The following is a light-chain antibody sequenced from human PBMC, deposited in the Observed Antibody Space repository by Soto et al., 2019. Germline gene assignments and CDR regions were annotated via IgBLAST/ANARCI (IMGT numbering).Light chain of an antibody. Sequence: EIVMTQSPATLSVSPGERATLSCRASQSVSSNLAWYQQKPGQAPRLLIYGASTRATGIPARFSGSGSGTAFTIPISSLQSADFALYYCQQYDNWPPYTFGQGTMLEIK. V-gene: IGKV3-15*01. CDR2: GAS. J-gene: IGKJ2*01. CDR3: QQYDNWPPYT. CDR1: QSVSSN.